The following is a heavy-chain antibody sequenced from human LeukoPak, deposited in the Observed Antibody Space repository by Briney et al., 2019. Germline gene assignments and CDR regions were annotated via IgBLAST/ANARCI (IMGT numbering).Heavy chain of an antibody. D-gene: IGHD3-10*01. CDR2: ISSSGSTI. CDR3: ARVGGSVVRGVIITFYYYYMDV. V-gene: IGHV3-11*04. CDR1: GFTFSDYY. J-gene: IGHJ6*03. Sequence: PGGSLRLSCAASGFTFSDYYMSWIRQAPGKGLERVSYISSSGSTIYYADSVKGRFTISRDNAKNSLYMQMNGLRAEDTAVYYCARVGGSVVRGVIITFYYYYMDVWGKGTTVTVSS.